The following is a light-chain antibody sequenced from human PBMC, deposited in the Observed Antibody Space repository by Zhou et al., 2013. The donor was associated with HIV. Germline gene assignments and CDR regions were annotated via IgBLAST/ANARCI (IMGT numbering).Light chain of an antibody. CDR3: QQLHTYLGT. Sequence: DIQMTQSASSVSASVGDRVTITCRASQDISGWLAWYQLKPGKAPKLLIYDASGLQNGVPSRFSGSGSGTEFTLTISSLQPADFATYFCQQLHTYLGTFGQGTKLEI. CDR2: DAS. J-gene: IGKJ2*01. V-gene: IGKV1-12*01. CDR1: QDISGW.